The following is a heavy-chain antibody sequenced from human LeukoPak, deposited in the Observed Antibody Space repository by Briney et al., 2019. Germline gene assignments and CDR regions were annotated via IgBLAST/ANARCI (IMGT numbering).Heavy chain of an antibody. D-gene: IGHD3-16*01. CDR1: GFTVSSNY. Sequence: GGSLRLSCAASGFTVSSNYMSWVRQAPGKGLEWVSVIYSGGSTCYADSVKGRFTIPRDNSKNTLYLQMNSLRAEDTAVYYCARDSPLWGDAFDIWGQGTMVTVSS. V-gene: IGHV3-53*01. CDR3: ARDSPLWGDAFDI. J-gene: IGHJ3*02. CDR2: IYSGGST.